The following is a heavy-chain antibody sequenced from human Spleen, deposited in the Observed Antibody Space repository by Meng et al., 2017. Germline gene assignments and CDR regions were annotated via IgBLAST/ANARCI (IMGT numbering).Heavy chain of an antibody. CDR3: TRDGYSDCSSTSCFDY. CDR2: INTNTGNP. CDR1: GYTLTSYA. V-gene: IGHV7-4-1*02. D-gene: IGHD2-2*01. J-gene: IGHJ4*02. Sequence: ASVKVSCKASGYTLTSYAINWLRQAPGQGLEWMGWINTNTGNPTYAQGFTGRLVFSLDTSVSTAYLQLSGLKADDTAVYYCTRDGYSDCSSTSCFDYWGQGTPVTVSS.